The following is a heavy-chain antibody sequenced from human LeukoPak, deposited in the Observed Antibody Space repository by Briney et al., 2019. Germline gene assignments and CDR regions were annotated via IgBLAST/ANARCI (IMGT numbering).Heavy chain of an antibody. Sequence: PGGSLRLSCAASGFTFSSYGLHWVRQAPGKGLEWVSFILYDGSNKYYADSVKGRFTISRDKSKNTLYLQMTSLRAEDTAVYYCAREGYYGSGTFPYYYYYYMDVWGKGTTVTVSS. CDR2: ILYDGSNK. J-gene: IGHJ6*03. D-gene: IGHD3-10*01. V-gene: IGHV3-30*02. CDR1: GFTFSSYG. CDR3: AREGYYGSGTFPYYYYYYMDV.